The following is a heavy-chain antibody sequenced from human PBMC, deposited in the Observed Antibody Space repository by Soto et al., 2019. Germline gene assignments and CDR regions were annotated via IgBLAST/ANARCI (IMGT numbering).Heavy chain of an antibody. V-gene: IGHV1-69*01. Sequence: QVQLVQSGAEVKKPGSSVKVSCKASGGTFSSYAMSWVRQAPGQGLVWMGGIISIIGTANYAQKFKGRVTITADESTSTSYVDLSSLRSEDTAVDYCARDEDCTNGECEDACDIWGRGTIVIDST. CDR2: IISIIGTA. D-gene: IGHD2-8*01. CDR3: ARDEDCTNGECEDACDI. CDR1: GGTFSSYA. J-gene: IGHJ3*02.